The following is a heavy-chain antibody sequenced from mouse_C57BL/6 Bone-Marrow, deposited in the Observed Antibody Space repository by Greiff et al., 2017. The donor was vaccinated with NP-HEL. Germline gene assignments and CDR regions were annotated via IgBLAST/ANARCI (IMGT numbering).Heavy chain of an antibody. Sequence: EVQLVESGGGLVKPGGSLKLSCAASGFTFSRYAMSWVRQTPEKRLEWVATISDGGSYTYYPDNVKGRFTISRDNAKNTLYLQRSHLKSEDTAMYYCARDYYGSPWLAYWGQGILVTVAA. D-gene: IGHD1-1*01. CDR1: GFTFSRYA. CDR3: ARDYYGSPWLAY. V-gene: IGHV5-4*01. J-gene: IGHJ3*01. CDR2: ISDGGSYT.